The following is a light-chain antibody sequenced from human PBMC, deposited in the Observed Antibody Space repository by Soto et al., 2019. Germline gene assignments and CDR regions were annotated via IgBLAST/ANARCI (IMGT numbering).Light chain of an antibody. V-gene: IGKV3-20*01. CDR2: GAS. CDR3: QQCGSSPQT. Sequence: EVVLTQSPGTLSLTPGERATLSCRASQSISSSSLAWYQQKPGQAPRLLIYGASSRATGIPDRFSGSGSGTDFTLTISRLEPEDFAVYYCQQCGSSPQTFGPGTKVEIK. J-gene: IGKJ1*01. CDR1: QSISSSS.